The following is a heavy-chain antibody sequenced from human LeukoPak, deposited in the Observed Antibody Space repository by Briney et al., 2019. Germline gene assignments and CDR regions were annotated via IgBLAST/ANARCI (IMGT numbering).Heavy chain of an antibody. D-gene: IGHD5-12*01. V-gene: IGHV4-34*01. CDR3: ARSLSGCDLNY. Sequence: LETLSLTCAVYGGSFSGYYWSWIRQPPGKGLEWIGEINHSGSTNYNPSLKSRVTISVDTSKNQFSLKLSSVTAADTAVYYCARSLSGCDLNYWGQGTLVTVSS. CDR2: INHSGST. CDR1: GGSFSGYY. J-gene: IGHJ4*02.